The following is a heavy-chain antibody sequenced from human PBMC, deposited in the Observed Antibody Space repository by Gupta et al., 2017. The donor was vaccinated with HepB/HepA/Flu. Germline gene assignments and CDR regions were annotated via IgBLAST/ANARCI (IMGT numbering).Heavy chain of an antibody. Sequence: QVQLVESGGGVVQPGWSLRLPCAASGFTFRSYGMHWVRQAPGKGLEGVAVIWYDGSNKYYADSVKGRFTTSRDNSKNTLYRQMNSLRAEDTAVYYCARDVATVTTGWFDPWGQGTLVTVSS. CDR3: ARDVATVTTGWFDP. CDR1: GFTFRSYG. D-gene: IGHD4-11*01. J-gene: IGHJ5*02. CDR2: IWYDGSNK. V-gene: IGHV3-33*01.